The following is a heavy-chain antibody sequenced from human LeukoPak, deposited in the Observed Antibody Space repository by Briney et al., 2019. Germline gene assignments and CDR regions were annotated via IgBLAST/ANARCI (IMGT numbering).Heavy chain of an antibody. CDR1: GGSISSSSYY. Sequence: PSETLSLTCTVSGGSISSSSYYWGWIRQPPGKGLEWIGSIYYSGSTYYNPSLKSRVTISVDTSKNQFSLKLSSVTAADTAVYYCARAHAYSSGLFDYWGQGTLVTVSS. J-gene: IGHJ4*02. CDR3: ARAHAYSSGLFDY. D-gene: IGHD6-19*01. V-gene: IGHV4-39*07. CDR2: IYYSGST.